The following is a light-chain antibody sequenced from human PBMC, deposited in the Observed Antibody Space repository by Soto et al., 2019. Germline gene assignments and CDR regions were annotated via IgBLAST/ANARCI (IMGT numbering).Light chain of an antibody. CDR1: QGISSY. V-gene: IGKV1-8*01. Sequence: AIRMTQSPSSFSASTGDRVTITCRASQGISSYLAWYQQKPGKAPKLLIYAESTLQSGVPSRFSGSGSGTDFTLTISCLQSEDFATYYCHQYYSYPFTWTFGQGTKVEIK. CDR2: AES. CDR3: HQYYSYPFTWT. J-gene: IGKJ1*01.